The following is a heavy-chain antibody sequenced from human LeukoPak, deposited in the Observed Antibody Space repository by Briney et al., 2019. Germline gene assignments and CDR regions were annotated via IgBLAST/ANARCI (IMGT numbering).Heavy chain of an antibody. V-gene: IGHV3-23*01. J-gene: IGHJ5*02. CDR2: ISGSGGST. D-gene: IGHD6-19*01. CDR1: GFTFSSYA. Sequence: GGSLRLSCAASGFTFSSYAMSWVRQAPGKGLEWVSAISGSGGSTYYADSVKGRFTISRDNSKNTLYLQMNSLRAEDTAVYYCAKLKQWLPRLRGNWFDPWGQGTPVTVSS. CDR3: AKLKQWLPRLRGNWFDP.